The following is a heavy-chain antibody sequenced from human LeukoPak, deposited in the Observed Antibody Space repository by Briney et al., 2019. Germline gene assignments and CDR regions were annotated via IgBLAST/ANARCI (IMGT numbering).Heavy chain of an antibody. D-gene: IGHD2-2*02. V-gene: IGHV3-7*01. CDR3: ARPVGGVPAAILRGWFDP. Sequence: GGSLRLSCAASGFTFSSYWMSWVRQAPGKGLEWVANIKQDGSEKYYVDSVKGRFTISRDNAKNSLYLQMNSLRAEDTAVYYCARPVGGVPAAILRGWFDPWGQGTLVTVSS. CDR2: IKQDGSEK. J-gene: IGHJ5*02. CDR1: GFTFSSYW.